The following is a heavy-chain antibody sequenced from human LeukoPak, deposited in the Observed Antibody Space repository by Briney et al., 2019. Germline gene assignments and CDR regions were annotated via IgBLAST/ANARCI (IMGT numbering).Heavy chain of an antibody. CDR3: ARQYYYDSSGYYYYYYMDV. D-gene: IGHD3-22*01. CDR1: GYSFTSYW. J-gene: IGHJ6*03. CDR2: IYPGDSDT. Sequence: GESLKISCKGSGYSFTSYWIGWVRQMPGKGLEWMGIIYPGDSDTRYSPSFQGQVTISADKSISTAYLQWSSLKASDTAMYYCARQYYYDSSGYYYYYYMDVWGKGTTVTISS. V-gene: IGHV5-51*01.